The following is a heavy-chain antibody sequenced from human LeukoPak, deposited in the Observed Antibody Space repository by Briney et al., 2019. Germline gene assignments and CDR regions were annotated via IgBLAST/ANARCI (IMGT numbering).Heavy chain of an antibody. Sequence: ASVKVSCKASGYTFTSYDINWVRQATGQGLEWMGGFDPEDGETIYAQKFQGRVTMTEDTSTDTAYMELSSLRSEDTAVYYCATGDGVLRYFDWLYWGQGTLVTVSS. V-gene: IGHV1-24*01. CDR1: GYTFTSYD. D-gene: IGHD3-9*01. J-gene: IGHJ4*02. CDR3: ATGDGVLRYFDWLY. CDR2: FDPEDGET.